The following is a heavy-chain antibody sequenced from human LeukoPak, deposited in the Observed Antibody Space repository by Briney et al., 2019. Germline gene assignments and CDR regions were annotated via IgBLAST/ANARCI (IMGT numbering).Heavy chain of an antibody. CDR1: GGTFSSYA. J-gene: IGHJ4*02. Sequence: ASVKVSCKASGGTFSSYAISWVRQAPGQGLEWMGGIIPIFGTANYAQKFQGRVTITADESTSTAYMELSSLRSEDTAVYYCASHYYGSGSYYSSDYWGQGTLVTVSS. D-gene: IGHD3-10*01. CDR2: IIPIFGTA. V-gene: IGHV1-69*13. CDR3: ASHYYGSGSYYSSDY.